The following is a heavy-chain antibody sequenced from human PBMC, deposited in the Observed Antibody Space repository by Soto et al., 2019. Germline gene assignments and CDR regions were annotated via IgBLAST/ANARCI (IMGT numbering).Heavy chain of an antibody. D-gene: IGHD6-25*01. CDR3: ARDLGSTSHYFDY. J-gene: IGHJ4*02. V-gene: IGHV3-33*01. Sequence: QVQLVESGGDVVQPGRSLRLSCVTSGFTFSDYGFHWVRQAPGKGLEWVALIWYDGSKTYYADFVKGRFTISRDYSKNTLYLQMNSLRADDTAVYYCARDLGSTSHYFDYWGLGTLVIVSS. CDR2: IWYDGSKT. CDR1: GFTFSDYG.